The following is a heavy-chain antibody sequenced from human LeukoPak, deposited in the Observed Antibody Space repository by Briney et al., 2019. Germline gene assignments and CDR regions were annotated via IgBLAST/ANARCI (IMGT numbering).Heavy chain of an antibody. Sequence: PSETLSLTCTVSGGSISSGGYYWSWIRQHPGRGLEWIGYIYYSGSTYYNPSLKSRVTISVDTSKNQFSLKLSSVTAADTAVYYCARGVPLVTPYFDYWGQGTLVTVSS. D-gene: IGHD3-9*01. J-gene: IGHJ4*02. CDR1: GGSISSGGYY. CDR2: IYYSGST. V-gene: IGHV4-31*03. CDR3: ARGVPLVTPYFDY.